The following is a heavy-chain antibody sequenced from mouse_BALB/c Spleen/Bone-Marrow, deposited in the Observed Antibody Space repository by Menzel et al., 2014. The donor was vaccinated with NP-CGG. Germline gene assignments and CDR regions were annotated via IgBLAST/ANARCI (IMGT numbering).Heavy chain of an antibody. J-gene: IGHJ4*01. CDR3: ASTITTVGAEDAMDY. CDR2: ISSGGSYT. D-gene: IGHD1-1*01. Sequence: EVQLQQSGGDLVKPGGSLKLSCAASGFTFSSYGMSRVRQTPDKRLEWVATISSGGSYTYYPDSVKGRFPISRDHAKNTLYLQMGSLKSEDTAMYYCASTITTVGAEDAMDYWGQGTSVTVTS. V-gene: IGHV5-6*01. CDR1: GFTFSSYG.